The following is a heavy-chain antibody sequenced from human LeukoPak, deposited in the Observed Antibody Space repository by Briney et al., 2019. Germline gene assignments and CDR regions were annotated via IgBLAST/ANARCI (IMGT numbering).Heavy chain of an antibody. CDR1: GYSFTNYW. D-gene: IGHD2-15*01. V-gene: IGHV5-51*01. CDR3: ARPRPYCSGGSCSDFYDY. J-gene: IGHJ4*02. CDR2: IYPGDSDT. Sequence: GESLKISCKGSGYSFTNYWIGWVRQMPGKGLEWMGIIYPGDSDTRYSPSFQGQVTISADKSISTAYLQWSSLKASDTAMYYCARPRPYCSGGSCSDFYDYWGQGTLVTVSS.